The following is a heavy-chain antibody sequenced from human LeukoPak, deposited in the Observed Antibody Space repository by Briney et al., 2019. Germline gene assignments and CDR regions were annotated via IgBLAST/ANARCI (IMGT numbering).Heavy chain of an antibody. V-gene: IGHV1-2*02. CDR1: GYTFTGYY. J-gene: IGHJ5*02. CDR3: AGAAYSSSSGWFDP. Sequence: ASVKVSCKASGYTFTGYYMHWVRQAPGQGLEWMGWINPNSGGTNYAQKFQGRVTMTRDTSISTAYMELSRLRSDDTAVYYCAGAAYSSSSGWFDPWGQGTLVTVSS. D-gene: IGHD6-6*01. CDR2: INPNSGGT.